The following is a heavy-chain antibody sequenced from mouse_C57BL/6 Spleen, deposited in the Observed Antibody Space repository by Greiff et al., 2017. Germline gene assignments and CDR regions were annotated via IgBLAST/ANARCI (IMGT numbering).Heavy chain of an antibody. V-gene: IGHV1-50*01. Sequence: QVQLQQPGAELVKPGASVKLSCKASGYTFTSYWMQWVKQRPGQGLEWIGEIDPSDSYTNYNQKFKGKATLTVDTSSSTAYMQLSSLTSEDSAVYYCARGRGDSSGSDYWGQGTTLTVSS. D-gene: IGHD3-2*02. CDR3: ARGRGDSSGSDY. CDR1: GYTFTSYW. CDR2: IDPSDSYT. J-gene: IGHJ2*01.